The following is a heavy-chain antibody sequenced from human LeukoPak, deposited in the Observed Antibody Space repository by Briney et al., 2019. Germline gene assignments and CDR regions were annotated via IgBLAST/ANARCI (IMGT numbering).Heavy chain of an antibody. V-gene: IGHV3-53*01. J-gene: IGHJ6*03. CDR1: GFTLSSNY. D-gene: IGHD4-17*01. Sequence: GGSLRLSCAVSGFTLSSNYMSWVRQAPGKGRGWVSVIFSGVSTYYADSVKGRFTISRDNSKKPPSFKLKSLRAEDTAVYYCARSFYGDHGPGDYYYYMDVWGKGTTVTVSS. CDR3: ARSFYGDHGPGDYYYYMDV. CDR2: IFSGVST.